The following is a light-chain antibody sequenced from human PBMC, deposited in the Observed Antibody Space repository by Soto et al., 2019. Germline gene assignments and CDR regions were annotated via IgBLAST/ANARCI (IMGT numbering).Light chain of an antibody. CDR2: DAS. J-gene: IGKJ5*01. V-gene: IGKV3-11*01. CDR3: QHRSSWPIT. Sequence: EIVLTQSPATLSLPPGDRATLSCRASQSVRSDLIWYQQKPGQAPRLLMYDASNRASGIPGRFTGSGSGTDFTLTISSLEPEDFAVYYCQHRSSWPITFGQGTRLEIK. CDR1: QSVRSD.